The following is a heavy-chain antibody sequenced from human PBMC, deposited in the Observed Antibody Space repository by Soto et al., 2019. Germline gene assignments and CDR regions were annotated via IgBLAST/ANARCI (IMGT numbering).Heavy chain of an antibody. Sequence: SETLSLTCAVSGYSISSGYFLAWIRQPPGKGLDWIGTISQSGRTFYNASLNSRITLSVDTSKNQFSLKLNSVTAADTAVYYCARVYCLTTSCYQGVGFDYWGQGTLVTVAS. V-gene: IGHV4-38-2*01. J-gene: IGHJ4*02. CDR3: ARVYCLTTSCYQGVGFDY. CDR1: GYSISSGYF. CDR2: ISQSGRT. D-gene: IGHD2-2*01.